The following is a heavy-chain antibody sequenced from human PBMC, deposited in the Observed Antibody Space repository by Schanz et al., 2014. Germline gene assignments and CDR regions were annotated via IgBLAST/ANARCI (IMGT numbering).Heavy chain of an antibody. V-gene: IGHV3-21*01. CDR2: ISYGTSYI. D-gene: IGHD5-18*01. CDR3: ARVALPGYSSPRDAFDI. Sequence: EVQLVESGGGLVQPGGSLRLSCSASGFTFSIYAMHWVRQAPGKGLEWVSSISYGTSYIYYAESVKGRFTISRDNAKNSLYLQMNGLRAEDTAVYYCARVALPGYSSPRDAFDIWGQGTMVTVSS. J-gene: IGHJ3*02. CDR1: GFTFSIYA.